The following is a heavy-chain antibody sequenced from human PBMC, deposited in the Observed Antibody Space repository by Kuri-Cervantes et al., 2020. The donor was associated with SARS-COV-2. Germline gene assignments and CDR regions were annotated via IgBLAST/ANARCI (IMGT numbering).Heavy chain of an antibody. CDR3: AKGPPRTGWYFDL. J-gene: IGHJ2*01. CDR2: ISGSGGST. Sequence: GGSLRLSCVASGFTFSSYVMSWVRQAPGKGLEWVSAISGSGGSTFYPDSVKGRFTISRDNSKNTLYLQMNSLRAEDTAVYYCAKGPPRTGWYFDLWGRGTLVTVSS. CDR1: GFTFSSYV. D-gene: IGHD1-1*01. V-gene: IGHV3-23*01.